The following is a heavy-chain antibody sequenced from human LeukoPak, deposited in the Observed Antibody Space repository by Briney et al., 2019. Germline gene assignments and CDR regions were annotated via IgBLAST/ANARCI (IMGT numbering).Heavy chain of an antibody. CDR2: IYYSGST. J-gene: IGHJ6*03. CDR1: GGSISSYY. CDR3: AKCLFHSSDADYYYYYMDV. Sequence: SETLSLTCTVSGGSISSYYWSWIRQPPGKGLEWIGYIYYSGSTNYNPSLKSRVTISVDTSKNQFSLKLSSVTAADTAVYYCAKCLFHSSDADYYYYYMDVWGKGTTVTISS. D-gene: IGHD5-18*01. V-gene: IGHV4-59*01.